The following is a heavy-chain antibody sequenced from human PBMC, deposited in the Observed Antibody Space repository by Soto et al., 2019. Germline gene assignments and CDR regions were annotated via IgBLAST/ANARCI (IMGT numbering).Heavy chain of an antibody. CDR2: IYYSGST. CDR1: GGSVSSGSYY. V-gene: IGHV4-61*01. Sequence: QVQLQESGPGLVKPSETLSLTCTVSGGSVSSGSYYWSWIRQPPGKGLEWIGYIYYSGSTNYNPSLKSRVTISVDTSKNQFSLKLSSVTAADTAVYYCARGWVYGDYLNWFDPWGQGTLVTVSS. J-gene: IGHJ5*02. D-gene: IGHD4-17*01. CDR3: ARGWVYGDYLNWFDP.